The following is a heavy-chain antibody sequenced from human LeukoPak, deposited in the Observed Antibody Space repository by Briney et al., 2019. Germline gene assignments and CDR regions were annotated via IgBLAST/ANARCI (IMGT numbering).Heavy chain of an antibody. J-gene: IGHJ4*02. CDR3: ARQPNEYYYDSSGYYY. D-gene: IGHD3-22*01. Sequence: SETLSLTCTVSGGSISSSSYYWGWIRQPPGKGLEWIGSIYYSGSTYYNPSLKSRVTISVDTSKNQFSLKLSSVTAAGTAVYYCARQPNEYYYDSSGYYYWGQGTLVTVSS. V-gene: IGHV4-39*01. CDR1: GGSISSSSYY. CDR2: IYYSGST.